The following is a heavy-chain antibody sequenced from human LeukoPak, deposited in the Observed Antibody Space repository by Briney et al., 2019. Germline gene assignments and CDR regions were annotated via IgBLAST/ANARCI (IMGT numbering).Heavy chain of an antibody. J-gene: IGHJ6*03. CDR3: ARGRKTITRYYYYYYYMDV. Sequence: SETLSLTCAVYGVSFSGYYWSWIRQPPGKGLEWIGEINHSGSTNYNPSLKSRATISVDTSKNQFSLKLSSVTAADTAVYYCARGRKTITRYYYYYYYMDVWGKGTTVTVSS. CDR2: INHSGST. CDR1: GVSFSGYY. V-gene: IGHV4-34*01. D-gene: IGHD5-12*01.